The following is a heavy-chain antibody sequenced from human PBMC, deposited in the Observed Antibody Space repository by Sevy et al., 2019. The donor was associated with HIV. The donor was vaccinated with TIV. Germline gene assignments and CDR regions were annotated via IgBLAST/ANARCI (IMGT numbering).Heavy chain of an antibody. J-gene: IGHJ4*02. D-gene: IGHD6-13*01. Sequence: GGSLRLSCAASGITFSSYAMTWVRQAPGKGLQWVSAISGSGDRTYYADSVKGRFTISRDNSKNTLYLQMNSLRAEDTAVYYCAKDAAIRRPLTGTDYWGQGTLVTVSS. CDR3: AKDAAIRRPLTGTDY. CDR1: GITFSSYA. CDR2: ISGSGDRT. V-gene: IGHV3-23*01.